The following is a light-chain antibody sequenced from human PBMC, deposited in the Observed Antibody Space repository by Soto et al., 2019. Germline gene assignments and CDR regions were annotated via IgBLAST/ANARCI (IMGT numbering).Light chain of an antibody. CDR3: QSYDIRLIGYYV. J-gene: IGLJ1*01. V-gene: IGLV1-40*01. CDR1: SSNIGAGYD. CDR2: GNS. Sequence: QSVLTQPPSVSGAPGQRVTISCTGSSSNIGAGYDVHWYQQLPGTAPKLLIYGNSNRPSGVPDRFSGSKSGTSASLAITGLQAEDEADYYCQSYDIRLIGYYVFGTWTKLTVL.